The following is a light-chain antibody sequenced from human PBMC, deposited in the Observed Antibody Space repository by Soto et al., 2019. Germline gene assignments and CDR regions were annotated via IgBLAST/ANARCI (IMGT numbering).Light chain of an antibody. J-gene: IGKJ5*01. CDR1: QSISSTY. Sequence: ETVLTQSPDTLSLSPGDSATLSCRASQSISSTYLAWYQQKPGQAPRLLIYGASTRATGIPDRFSGSGSGTDFTLTISNLEPEDFAVFYCQQYDDSITFGQGTRLEIE. CDR2: GAS. V-gene: IGKV3-20*01. CDR3: QQYDDSIT.